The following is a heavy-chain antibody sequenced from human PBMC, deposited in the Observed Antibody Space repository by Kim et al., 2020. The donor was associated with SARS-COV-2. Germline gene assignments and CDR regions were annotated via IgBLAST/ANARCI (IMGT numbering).Heavy chain of an antibody. V-gene: IGHV4-34*01. Sequence: SETLSLTCAVYGGSFSGYYWSWIRQPPGKGLEWIGEINHSGSTNYNPSLKSRVTISVDTSKNQFSLKLSSVTAADTAVYYCARVRRFGGVIVISRYFDYWGQGTLVTVSS. J-gene: IGHJ4*02. D-gene: IGHD3-16*02. CDR1: GGSFSGYY. CDR2: INHSGST. CDR3: ARVRRFGGVIVISRYFDY.